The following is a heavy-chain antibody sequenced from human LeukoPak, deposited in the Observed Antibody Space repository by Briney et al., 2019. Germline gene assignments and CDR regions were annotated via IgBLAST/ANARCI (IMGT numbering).Heavy chain of an antibody. CDR1: GFTFSDYY. CDR3: ARERYDFWSGYCIAFDI. V-gene: IGHV3-11*04. J-gene: IGHJ3*02. CDR2: ISSSGSTI. Sequence: PGGSLRLSCAASGFTFSDYYMSWIRQAPGKGLEWVSYISSSGSTIYYADSVKGRFTISRDNARNSLYLQMNSLRAEDTAVYYCARERYDFWSGYCIAFDIWGQGTMVTVSS. D-gene: IGHD3-3*01.